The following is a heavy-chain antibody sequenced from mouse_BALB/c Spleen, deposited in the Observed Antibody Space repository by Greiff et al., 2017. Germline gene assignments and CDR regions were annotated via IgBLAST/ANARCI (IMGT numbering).Heavy chain of an antibody. Sequence: EVKLMESGGGLVKPGGSLKLSCAASGFTFSDYYMYWVRQTPEKRLEWVATISDGGSYTYYPDSVKGRFTISRDNAKNNLYLQVSSLKSEDTAMYYCANYYYGSGLYAMDYWGQGTSVTVSS. J-gene: IGHJ4*01. CDR1: GFTFSDYY. CDR2: ISDGGSYT. CDR3: ANYYYGSGLYAMDY. V-gene: IGHV5-4*02. D-gene: IGHD1-1*01.